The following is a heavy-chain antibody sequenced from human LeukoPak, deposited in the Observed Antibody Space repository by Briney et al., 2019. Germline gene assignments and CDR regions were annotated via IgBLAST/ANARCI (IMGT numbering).Heavy chain of an antibody. CDR3: ARETTVTQTEDFDAFDI. J-gene: IGHJ3*02. D-gene: IGHD4-17*01. Sequence: GGSLRLSCAASGFTFSSYSMNWVRQAPGKGLEWVSSISSSSSYIYYADSVKGRFTISRDNAKNSLYLQMNSLRAEDTAVYYCARETTVTQTEDFDAFDIWGQGTMVTVSS. V-gene: IGHV3-21*01. CDR1: GFTFSSYS. CDR2: ISSSSSYI.